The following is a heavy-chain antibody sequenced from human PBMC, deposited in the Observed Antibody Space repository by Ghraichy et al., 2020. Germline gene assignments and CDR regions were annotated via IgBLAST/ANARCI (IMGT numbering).Heavy chain of an antibody. V-gene: IGHV3-48*02. Sequence: GGSLRLSCAASGFTVSSYRMNWVRQAPGKGLEWVSYISSSSSTIYYADSVKGRFTISRDNAKNSLYLQMNSLRDEDTAVYYCARPRITGTTLSAFDIWGQGTMVTVSS. J-gene: IGHJ3*02. D-gene: IGHD1-7*01. CDR1: GFTVSSYR. CDR3: ARPRITGTTLSAFDI. CDR2: ISSSSSTI.